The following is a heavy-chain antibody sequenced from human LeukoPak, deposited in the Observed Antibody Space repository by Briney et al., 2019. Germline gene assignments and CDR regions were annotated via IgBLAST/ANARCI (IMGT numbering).Heavy chain of an antibody. V-gene: IGHV3-20*04. CDR2: INWNGGST. D-gene: IGHD3-10*01. CDR3: ARGGWFGELLFDY. CDR1: GFTFGDYA. J-gene: IGHJ4*02. Sequence: GGSLRLSCSASGFTFGDYAISWVRQAPGKGLEWVSGINWNGGSTGYADSVKGRFTISRDNAKNSLYLQMNSLRAEDTALYYCARGGWFGELLFDYWGQGTLVTVSS.